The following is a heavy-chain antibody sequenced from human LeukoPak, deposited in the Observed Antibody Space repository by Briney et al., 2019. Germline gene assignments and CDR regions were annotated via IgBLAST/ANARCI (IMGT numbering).Heavy chain of an antibody. CDR3: TRGAGTGWRFDS. CDR1: GFTFSSYS. D-gene: IGHD6-19*01. CDR2: ISHS. V-gene: IGHV3-21*01. Sequence: GGSLRLSCAASGFTFSSYSMNWVRQAPGKGLEWVSSISHSNADSVKGRFTISRDNAKNSLYLEMNSLRAEDTAVYYCTRGAGTGWRFDSWGQGTLLTVSS. J-gene: IGHJ4*02.